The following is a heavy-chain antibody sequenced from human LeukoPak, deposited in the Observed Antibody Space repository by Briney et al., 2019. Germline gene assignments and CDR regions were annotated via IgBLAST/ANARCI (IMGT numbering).Heavy chain of an antibody. J-gene: IGHJ6*03. CDR3: AKVGLRVPRDYYYYMDV. V-gene: IGHV3-66*03. CDR2: IYSSGST. D-gene: IGHD3-10*01. Sequence: GGSLRLSCAASGFTVSSNYMSWVRQAPGKGLEWVSVIYSSGSTYYADSVKGRFTISRDNSKNTLYLQMNSLRAEDTAVYYCAKVGLRVPRDYYYYMDVWGKGTTVTVSS. CDR1: GFTVSSNY.